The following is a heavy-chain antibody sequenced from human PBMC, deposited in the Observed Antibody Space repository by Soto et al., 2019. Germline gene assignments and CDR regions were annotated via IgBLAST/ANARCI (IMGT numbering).Heavy chain of an antibody. CDR1: GYTFTSYG. CDR2: ISAYNGNT. V-gene: IGHV1-18*01. Sequence: ASVKVSCKASGYTFTSYGISWVRQAPGQGLEWMGWISAYNGNTNYAQKLQGRVTMTTDTSASTAYMELRSLRSDDTVVYYCARAADTYYYYYGMDVWGQGTTVTVSS. J-gene: IGHJ6*02. D-gene: IGHD3-9*01. CDR3: ARAADTYYYYYGMDV.